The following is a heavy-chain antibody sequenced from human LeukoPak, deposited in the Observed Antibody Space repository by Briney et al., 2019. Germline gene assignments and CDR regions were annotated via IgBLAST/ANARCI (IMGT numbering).Heavy chain of an antibody. CDR2: VGHDGTQQ. V-gene: IGHV3-33*01. CDR1: GFSFSVYG. J-gene: IGHJ5*02. CDR3: ARDKERGNFDH. D-gene: IGHD3-10*01. Sequence: GGSLRLSCAASGFSFSVYGMHWVRQAPGKGLEWVAVVGHDGTQQFYADSVRGRFTISRDNSRNTVYLQMNRLRAEDTAVYHCARDKERGNFDHCGQGNLVTVSP.